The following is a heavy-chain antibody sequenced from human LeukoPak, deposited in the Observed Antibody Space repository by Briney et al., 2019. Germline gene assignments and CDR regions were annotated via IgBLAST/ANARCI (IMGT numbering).Heavy chain of an antibody. J-gene: IGHJ4*02. CDR3: TSGRQWLAFDY. D-gene: IGHD6-19*01. Sequence: GGSLRLSCAASGFIFSSYSMNWVRQAPGKGLEWVSSITSSSSNIYYADSVKGRFTIARDNARNSLYLQMNSLRAEDTAVYYCTSGRQWLAFDYWGQGTLVTVSS. V-gene: IGHV3-21*01. CDR1: GFIFSSYS. CDR2: ITSSSSNI.